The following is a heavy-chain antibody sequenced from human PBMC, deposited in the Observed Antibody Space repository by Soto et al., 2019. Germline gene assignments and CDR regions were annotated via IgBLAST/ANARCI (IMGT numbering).Heavy chain of an antibody. V-gene: IGHV1-2*04. CDR2: INPNSGGT. J-gene: IGHJ6*03. Sequence: ASVKVSCKASGYTFTGYYMHWVLQAPGQGLEWMGWINPNSGGTNYAQKFQGWVTMTRDTSISTAYMELSRLRSDDTAVYYCARETEVVPAALGGYYYYMDVWGKGTTVTVSS. CDR1: GYTFTGYY. D-gene: IGHD2-2*01. CDR3: ARETEVVPAALGGYYYYMDV.